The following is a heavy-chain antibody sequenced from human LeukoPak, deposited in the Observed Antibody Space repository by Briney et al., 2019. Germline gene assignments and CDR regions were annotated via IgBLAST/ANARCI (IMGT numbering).Heavy chain of an antibody. V-gene: IGHV5-51*01. CDR1: GYSFTSYW. CDR3: ARSDRGLWFGELGSFDP. Sequence: GESLKISCKGSGYSFTSYWIGWVRQMPGKGLEWMGIIYPGDSDTRYSPSFQGQVTISADKSISTAYLQWSSLKASDTAMYYWARSDRGLWFGELGSFDPWGQGTLVTVSS. CDR2: IYPGDSDT. D-gene: IGHD3-10*01. J-gene: IGHJ5*02.